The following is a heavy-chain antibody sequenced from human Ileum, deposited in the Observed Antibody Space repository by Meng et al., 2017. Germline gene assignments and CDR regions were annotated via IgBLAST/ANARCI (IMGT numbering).Heavy chain of an antibody. CDR2: AGT. D-gene: IGHD7-27*01. V-gene: IGHV4-61*08. Sequence: QVQLHESGPGLVRPSETLSLICTVSGGSVSTSDYQCGWIRQPPGKGLEWIGYAGTNYNPSLKSRVTISVDTSKRQFSLKLTSVTAADTAVYYCARDHWGSLDYWGQGILVTVSS. CDR3: ARDHWGSLDY. J-gene: IGHJ4*02. CDR1: GGSVSTSDYQ.